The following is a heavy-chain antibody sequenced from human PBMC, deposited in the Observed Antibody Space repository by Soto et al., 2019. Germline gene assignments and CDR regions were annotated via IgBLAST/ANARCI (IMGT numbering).Heavy chain of an antibody. CDR3: ARGRYGDY. V-gene: IGHV1-18*01. CDR1: GYTFTTYG. CDR2: ISANNGNT. J-gene: IGHJ4*02. Sequence: QVHLVQSGAEVRKPGASVKVSCKGSGYTFTTYGITWVRQAPGQGLEWMGWISANNGNTNYAQKLQGRVTVTRDTSTSTAYMELRNLRSDDTAVYYCARGRYGDYWGQGALVTVSS. D-gene: IGHD1-1*01.